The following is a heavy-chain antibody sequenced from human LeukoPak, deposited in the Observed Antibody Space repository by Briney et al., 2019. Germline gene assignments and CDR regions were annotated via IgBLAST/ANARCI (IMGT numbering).Heavy chain of an antibody. J-gene: IGHJ2*01. CDR3: AKDRTVGASYWYFDL. D-gene: IGHD1-26*01. CDR1: GFTFSSYW. CDR2: INGDGSSI. Sequence: GGSLRLSCAAAGFTFSSYWMHWVRQVPGKGLEWVSRINGDGSSISYADSVKGRFTISRDSSKNTLFLHMNTLRAEDTAIYYCAKDRTVGASYWYFDLWGRGTLVTVSS. V-gene: IGHV3-74*01.